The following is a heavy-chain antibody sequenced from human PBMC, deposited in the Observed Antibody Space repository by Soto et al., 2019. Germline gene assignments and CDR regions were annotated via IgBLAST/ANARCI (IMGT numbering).Heavy chain of an antibody. D-gene: IGHD3-10*01. CDR1: GYSFTSYW. CDR2: IYTGDSDT. CDR3: ASRDGYYYGSGSYTAVDX. V-gene: IGHV5-51*01. Sequence: EEARKISWKGSGYSFTSYWIGWVRQMPGKGVEWMGIIYTGDSDTRYSPSFQGQVTISAYKSISTAYLQWSSLKASDTAMYYCASRDGYYYGSGSYTAVDXCGPGTPVT. J-gene: IGHJ4*02.